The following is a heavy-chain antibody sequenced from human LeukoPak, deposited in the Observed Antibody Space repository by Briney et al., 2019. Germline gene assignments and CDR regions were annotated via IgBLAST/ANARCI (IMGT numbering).Heavy chain of an antibody. CDR1: GFTFSTNW. J-gene: IGHJ4*02. CDR2: IKEDGSDK. V-gene: IGHV3-7*05. Sequence: PGGSLRLSCAASGFTFSTNWMSWVRQAPGKGLEWVANIKEDGSDKYYVDSVKGRFTISRDIAKNSLYLQIDNLRAEDTAVYYCARQNYGLFDYWGQGTLVTVSS. CDR3: ARQNYGLFDY. D-gene: IGHD3-10*01.